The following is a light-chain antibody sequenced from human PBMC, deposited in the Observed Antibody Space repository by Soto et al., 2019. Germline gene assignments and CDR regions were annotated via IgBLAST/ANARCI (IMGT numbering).Light chain of an antibody. Sequence: DIQMTQSPSTLSASVGDRVTITCRASQSISSWLAWYQQKPGKAPKLLIYDASSLESGVPSRFSGSGSGTEFTLTISSLQPDDFATYYCQQYNNFPWTFGQRSKVDVK. CDR3: QQYNNFPWT. CDR2: DAS. CDR1: QSISSW. J-gene: IGKJ1*01. V-gene: IGKV1-5*01.